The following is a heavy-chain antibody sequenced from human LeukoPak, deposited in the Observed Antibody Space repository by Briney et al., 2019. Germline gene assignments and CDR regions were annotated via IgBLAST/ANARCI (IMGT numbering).Heavy chain of an antibody. CDR3: AKETVDMAARAFDY. J-gene: IGHJ4*02. CDR2: IYYSGST. CDR1: GGSISSYY. D-gene: IGHD5-24*01. Sequence: SETLSLTCTVSGGSISSYYWSWIRQPPGKGLEWIGYIYYSGSTNYNPSLKSRVTISVDTSKNQFSLKLSSVTAADTAVYYCAKETVDMAARAFDYWGQGTLVTVSS. V-gene: IGHV4-59*01.